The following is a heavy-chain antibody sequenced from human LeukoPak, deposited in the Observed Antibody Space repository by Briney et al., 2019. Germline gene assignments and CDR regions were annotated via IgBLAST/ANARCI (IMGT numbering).Heavy chain of an antibody. CDR3: AREERGKYYYDSSGYYFDY. Sequence: GGSLRLSCAASGFTVSSNYMSWVRQAPGKGLEWVSVIYSGGSTYYADSVKGRFTISRDNSKNTLYLQMNSQRAEDTAVYYCAREERGKYYYDSSGYYFDYWGQGTLVTVSS. CDR2: IYSGGST. V-gene: IGHV3-53*01. J-gene: IGHJ4*02. D-gene: IGHD3-22*01. CDR1: GFTVSSNY.